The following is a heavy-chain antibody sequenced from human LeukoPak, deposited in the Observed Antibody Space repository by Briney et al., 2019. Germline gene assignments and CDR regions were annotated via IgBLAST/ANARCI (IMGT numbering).Heavy chain of an antibody. J-gene: IGHJ4*02. Sequence: SETLSLTCAVYGGSFSGYYWSWIRQPPGKGLEWIGEINHSGSTKYSPSLKSRVTISIDTSKNQFSLKLSSVTATDTAVYYCARECYYDSSGRTGDFDYWGQGTLVTVSS. D-gene: IGHD3-22*01. V-gene: IGHV4-34*01. CDR1: GGSFSGYY. CDR2: INHSGST. CDR3: ARECYYDSSGRTGDFDY.